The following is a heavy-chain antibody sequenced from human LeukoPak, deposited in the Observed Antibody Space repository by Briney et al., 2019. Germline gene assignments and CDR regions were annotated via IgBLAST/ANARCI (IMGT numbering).Heavy chain of an antibody. J-gene: IGHJ3*02. V-gene: IGHV3-15*01. CDR1: GFTFSNAW. Sequence: PGGSLRLSCAASGFTFSNAWMSWVRQAPGKGLEWVGRIKSKTDGGTTDYAAPVKGRFTISRDDSKNTLYLQMNSLKTEDTAVYYCTTAPPYDFWSGYYTPAVGTDAFDIWGQGTMVTVSS. CDR2: IKSKTDGGTT. D-gene: IGHD3-3*01. CDR3: TTAPPYDFWSGYYTPAVGTDAFDI.